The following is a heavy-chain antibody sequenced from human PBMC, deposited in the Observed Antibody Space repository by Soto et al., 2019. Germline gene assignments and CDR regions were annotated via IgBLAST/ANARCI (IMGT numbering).Heavy chain of an antibody. Sequence: QVQLEESGGGVVQRGRSLRLSCAASGFTFSRHTMHWVRQAPGKGLECVGSISYDGSKKDYADSVKGRFAMSRDNSKNTLSVKMDSLRAEDTAVYYCARVRLRLGELLLLGPFDYWGQGTLVTVSS. CDR1: GFTFSRHT. D-gene: IGHD3-16*01. CDR3: ARVRLRLGELLLLGPFDY. CDR2: ISYDGSKK. J-gene: IGHJ4*02. V-gene: IGHV3-30*09.